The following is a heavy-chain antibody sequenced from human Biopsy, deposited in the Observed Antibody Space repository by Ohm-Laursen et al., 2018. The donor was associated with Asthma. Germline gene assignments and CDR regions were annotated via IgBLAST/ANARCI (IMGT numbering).Heavy chain of an antibody. CDR2: ISFDGSNK. D-gene: IGHD2-21*02. J-gene: IGHJ6*02. Sequence: SLRFSCAAPGFIFGDFEMHWVRQAPGKGLEWVAVISFDGSNKYYGDSVKGRFTIARDNSKNTVYLQMNSLRAEDTAVYYCASYEVVTAILPMDVWGQGTTVTVSS. CDR1: GFIFGDFE. V-gene: IGHV3-30*03. CDR3: ASYEVVTAILPMDV.